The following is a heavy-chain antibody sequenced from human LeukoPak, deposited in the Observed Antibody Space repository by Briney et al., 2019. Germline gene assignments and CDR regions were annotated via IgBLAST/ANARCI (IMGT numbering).Heavy chain of an antibody. J-gene: IGHJ3*01. D-gene: IGHD1-14*01. CDR2: ITGSGTTT. V-gene: IGHV3-23*01. CDR1: GFTFSLYG. Sequence: GGSLRLACATSGFTFSLYGMNWVRQAPGKGPEWVSGITGSGTTTCYADSLKGRFTISRDNSKNKMYLQMSSLRVEDTAVYYCARDRNLASFDVWGQGTMVTVSS. CDR3: ARDRNLASFDV.